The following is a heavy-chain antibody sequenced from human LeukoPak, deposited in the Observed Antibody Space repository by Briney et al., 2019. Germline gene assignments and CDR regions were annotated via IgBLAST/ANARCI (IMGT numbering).Heavy chain of an antibody. Sequence: GGSLRLSCAASGFTFSIYWMSWVRQAPGKGLEWVANIKQDGSEKYYVDSVKGRFTISRDNAKNSLYLQMNSLRAEDTAVYYCARVGIAYYYDSSGYYTDFWGQGTLVTVSS. D-gene: IGHD3-22*01. J-gene: IGHJ4*02. CDR1: GFTFSIYW. CDR2: IKQDGSEK. CDR3: ARVGIAYYYDSSGYYTDF. V-gene: IGHV3-7*01.